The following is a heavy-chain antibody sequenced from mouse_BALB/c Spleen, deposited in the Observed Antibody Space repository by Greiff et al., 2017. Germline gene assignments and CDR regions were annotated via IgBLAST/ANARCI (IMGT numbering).Heavy chain of an antibody. CDR2: IWSDGST. Sequence: VQLQESGPDLVAPSQSLSITCTVSGFSLTSYGVHWVRQPPGKGLEWLVVIWSDGSTTYNSALKSRLSISKDNSKSQVFLKMNSLQTDDTAMYYCARHGNYALYAMDYWGQGTSVTVSS. V-gene: IGHV2-6-2*01. CDR3: ARHGNYALYAMDY. J-gene: IGHJ4*01. CDR1: GFSLTSYG. D-gene: IGHD2-1*01.